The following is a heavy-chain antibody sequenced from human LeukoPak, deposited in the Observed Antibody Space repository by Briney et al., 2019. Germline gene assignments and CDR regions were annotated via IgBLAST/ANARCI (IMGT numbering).Heavy chain of an antibody. CDR2: IYPGDSDT. Sequence: GESLKISCKGSGYSFTTYLIGWVRQMPGKGLEWMGIIYPGDSDTRYSPSLQGQVTFSADKSITTAYLQWSSLKASDTAMYYCARRSVTGSDAFDIWGQGTMVTVSS. CDR3: ARRSVTGSDAFDI. CDR1: GYSFTTYL. V-gene: IGHV5-51*01. D-gene: IGHD2-21*02. J-gene: IGHJ3*02.